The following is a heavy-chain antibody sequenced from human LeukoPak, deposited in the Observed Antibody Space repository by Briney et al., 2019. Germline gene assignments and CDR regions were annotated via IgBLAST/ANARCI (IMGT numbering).Heavy chain of an antibody. CDR3: ARDWNHDY. D-gene: IGHD1-14*01. J-gene: IGHJ4*02. CDR1: GFTLSSCV. CDR2: ISYDGSNK. V-gene: IGHV3-30*03. Sequence: PGGSLRLSCAASGFTLSSCVMNWVRQAPGKGLEWVAVISYDGSNKYYADSVKGRFTISRDNSKNTLYLQMNSLRAEDTAVYYCARDWNHDYWGQGTLVTVSS.